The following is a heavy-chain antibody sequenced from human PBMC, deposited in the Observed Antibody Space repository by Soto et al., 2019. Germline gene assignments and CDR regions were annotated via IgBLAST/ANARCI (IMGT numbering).Heavy chain of an antibody. D-gene: IGHD2-15*01. CDR3: VYCSGGSCYQDAFDI. V-gene: IGHV7-4-1*01. CDR2: INTNTGNP. J-gene: IGHJ3*02. Sequence: ASVQVSCKASGYTFTNYAMNWVRQAPGQGLEWMGWINTNTGNPTYAQGFAGRFVFSLDTSVSTAYLQICSLKAEDTAVYYCVYCSGGSCYQDAFDIWGQGTMVTVSS. CDR1: GYTFTNYA.